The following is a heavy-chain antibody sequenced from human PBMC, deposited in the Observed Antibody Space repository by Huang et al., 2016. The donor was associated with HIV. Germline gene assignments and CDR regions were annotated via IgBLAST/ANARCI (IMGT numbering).Heavy chain of an antibody. J-gene: IGHJ6*03. V-gene: IGHV1-18*01. CDR2: IIVYNGNT. Sequence: QVQLVQSGAEVKKPGASVKVSCKASGYTFSSFGISWVRKAPGQGLEWGGVIIVYNGNTKFAQKFQGRLTMTTDTSTSTAYMELRSLRSDDTAVYYCARGGGIQLWLLGYYYMDVWGNGTTVTVSS. CDR1: GYTFSSFG. CDR3: ARGGGIQLWLLGYYYMDV. D-gene: IGHD5-18*01.